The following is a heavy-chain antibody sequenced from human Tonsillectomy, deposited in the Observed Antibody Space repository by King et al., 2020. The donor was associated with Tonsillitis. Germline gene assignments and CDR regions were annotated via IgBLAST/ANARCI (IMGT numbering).Heavy chain of an antibody. D-gene: IGHD3-22*01. J-gene: IGHJ4*02. CDR1: GYTFITYA. CDR3: VRADDSTGFYSPFDY. Sequence: AQLVQSGAEVKKPGASVKVSCKASGYTFITYAINWVRQAPGQGLEWMGWISPYNGNSKYAENLQGRVTMTTDTSTTTAYMELRSLTSDDTAVYYCVRADDSTGFYSPFDYWGQGTLVSVSS. V-gene: IGHV1-18*01. CDR2: ISPYNGNS.